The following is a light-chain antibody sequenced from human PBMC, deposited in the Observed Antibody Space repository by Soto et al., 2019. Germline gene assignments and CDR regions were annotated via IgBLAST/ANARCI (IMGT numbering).Light chain of an antibody. CDR2: SAS. Sequence: EIVLTQSPATLSLSPGERATLSCRASQSVSSYLAWYQQKPGQAPRLLIYSASSRATGIPDRFSGSGSGTDFTLAISRLEPEDFAVYYCQQYGSSRWTFGQGTKVDI. CDR1: QSVSSY. CDR3: QQYGSSRWT. J-gene: IGKJ1*01. V-gene: IGKV3-20*01.